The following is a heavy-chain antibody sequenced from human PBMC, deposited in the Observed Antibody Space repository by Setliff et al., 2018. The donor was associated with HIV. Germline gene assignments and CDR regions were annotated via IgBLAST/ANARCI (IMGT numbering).Heavy chain of an antibody. J-gene: IGHJ4*02. CDR3: ARDGPYYYDSSGYDNDY. D-gene: IGHD3-22*01. CDR2: IYISRST. Sequence: PSETLSLTCTVSGGSVNSQSDYWTWIRQPAGKGLEWLGHIYISRSTNYNPSFKGRVAMSVDRSKNQFSLKLSSVTAADTAVYHCARDGPYYYDSSGYDNDYWGQGTLVTVSS. CDR1: GGSVNSQSDY. V-gene: IGHV4-61*09.